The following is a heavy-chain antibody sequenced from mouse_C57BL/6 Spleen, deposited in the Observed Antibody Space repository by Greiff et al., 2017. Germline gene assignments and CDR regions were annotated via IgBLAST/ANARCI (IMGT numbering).Heavy chain of an antibody. J-gene: IGHJ2*01. CDR2: ISDGGSYT. CDR3: ARVGDDYYYFDY. Sequence: DVMLVESGGGLVKPGGSLKLSCAASGFTFSSYAMSWVRQTPEKRLEWVATISDGGSYTYYPDNVKGRFTISRDNAKNNLYLQMSHLKSEDTAMYYCARVGDDYYYFDYWGQGTTLTVSS. CDR1: GFTFSSYA. V-gene: IGHV5-4*03. D-gene: IGHD2-4*01.